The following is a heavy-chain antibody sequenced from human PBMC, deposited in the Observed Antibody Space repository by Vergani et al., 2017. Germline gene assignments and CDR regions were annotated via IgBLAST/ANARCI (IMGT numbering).Heavy chain of an antibody. V-gene: IGHV4-59*11. J-gene: IGHJ6*02. CDR2: IYYSGST. Sequence: QVQLQESGPGLVKPSETLSLTCTVSGGSISSHYWSWIRQPPGKGLEWIGYIYYSGSTNYNPSLKSRVTRSVDTSKNQFSLKLSSVTAADTAVYYCARLYYDSSGYYYDEYYYYGMDVWGQGTTVTVSS. D-gene: IGHD3-22*01. CDR1: GGSISSHY. CDR3: ARLYYDSSGYYYDEYYYYGMDV.